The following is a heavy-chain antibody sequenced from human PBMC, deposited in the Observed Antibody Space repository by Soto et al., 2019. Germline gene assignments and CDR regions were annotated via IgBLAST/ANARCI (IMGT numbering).Heavy chain of an antibody. CDR1: GGSISSSNW. D-gene: IGHD2-8*01. V-gene: IGHV4-4*02. CDR2: IYHSGST. Sequence: SETLSLTCAVSGGSISSSNWWSWVRQPPGKGMEWIGEIYHSGSTNYNPSLKSRVTISVDKSKSQFSRKLSSVTTADTAVYYCARGQGGGCIYYYYGMDVWGQVTTGTVAS. CDR3: ARGQGGGCIYYYYGMDV. J-gene: IGHJ6*02.